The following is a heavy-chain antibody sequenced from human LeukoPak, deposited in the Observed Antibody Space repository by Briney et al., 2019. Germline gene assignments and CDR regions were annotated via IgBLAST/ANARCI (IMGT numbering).Heavy chain of an antibody. V-gene: IGHV1-2*02. Sequence: GASVHVSCKASGFTVSGYYMHWVRQAAGQGLEWMGWINLDSGDTQYAQKFQDRVTLSRDTSITTAYMEMTTLRSDDTAVFYCARDYYYYMDVWGKGTTVIVSS. CDR2: INLDSGDT. CDR1: GFTVSGYY. CDR3: ARDYYYYMDV. J-gene: IGHJ6*03.